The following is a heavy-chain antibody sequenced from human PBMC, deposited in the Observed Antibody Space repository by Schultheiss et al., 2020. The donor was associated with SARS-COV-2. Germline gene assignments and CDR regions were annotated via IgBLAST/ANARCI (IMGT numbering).Heavy chain of an antibody. J-gene: IGHJ6*02. CDR3: AKQHYYDSSGYYYGMDV. CDR1: GFTFDYYA. V-gene: IGHV3-9*01. CDR2: ISWNSGSI. D-gene: IGHD3-22*01. Sequence: SLKISCAASGFTFDYYAMHWVRQAPGKGLEWVSGISWNSGSIGYADSVKGRFTISRDNAKHSLYLQMNSLRAEDTALYYCAKQHYYDSSGYYYGMDVWGQGTTVTVSS.